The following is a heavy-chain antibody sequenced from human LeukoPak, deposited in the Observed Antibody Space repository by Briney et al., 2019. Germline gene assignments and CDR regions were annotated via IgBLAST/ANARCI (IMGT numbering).Heavy chain of an antibody. CDR3: ARGVGTAAFYDMDV. Sequence: TLSLTCAVSGGSISSGGYSWSWIRQPPGKGLEWIGYIYHSGSTYYNPSLKSRVTISVDRSKNQFSLKLSSVTAVDTAVYYCARGVGTAAFYDMDVWGQGTTVTVSS. CDR2: IYHSGST. D-gene: IGHD1-1*01. J-gene: IGHJ6*02. V-gene: IGHV4-30-2*01. CDR1: GGSISSGGYS.